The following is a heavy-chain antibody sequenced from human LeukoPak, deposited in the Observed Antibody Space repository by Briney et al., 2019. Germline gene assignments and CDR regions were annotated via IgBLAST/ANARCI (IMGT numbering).Heavy chain of an antibody. CDR1: GGSISSYY. CDR3: AREITVVRGVILPYNWFDP. J-gene: IGHJ5*02. D-gene: IGHD3-10*01. V-gene: IGHV4-59*01. Sequence: SETLSLTCTVSGGSISSYYWSWIRQPPGKGLEWIGYIYYSGSTNYNPSLKSRVTISVDTSKNQFSLKLSSVTAADTAVYYCAREITVVRGVILPYNWFDPWGQGTLVTVSS. CDR2: IYYSGST.